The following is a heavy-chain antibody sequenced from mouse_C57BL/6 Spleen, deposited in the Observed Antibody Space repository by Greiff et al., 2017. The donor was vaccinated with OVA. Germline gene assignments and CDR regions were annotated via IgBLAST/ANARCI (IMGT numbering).Heavy chain of an antibody. CDR3: ARGGWDATRWYFDV. Sequence: VKLQESGAELVRPGASVKLSCKASGYTFTDYYINWVKQRPGQGLEWIARIYPGSGNTYYNEKFKGKATLTAEKSSSTAYMQLSSLTSEDSAVYFCARGGWDATRWYFDVWGTGTTVTVSS. J-gene: IGHJ1*03. CDR1: GYTFTDYY. D-gene: IGHD4-1*01. CDR2: IYPGSGNT. V-gene: IGHV1-76*01.